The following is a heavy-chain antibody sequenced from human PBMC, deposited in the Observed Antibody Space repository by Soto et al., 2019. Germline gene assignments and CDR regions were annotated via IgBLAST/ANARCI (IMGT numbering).Heavy chain of an antibody. D-gene: IGHD5-18*01. CDR1: GGTFSSYA. J-gene: IGHJ4*02. V-gene: IGHV1-69*01. Sequence: QVQLVPSGAEVKKPGSSVKVSCKASGGTFSSYAISWVRQAPGQGLEWMGGIIPIFGTANYAQKFQGRVTITGDESTSTAYMELSSLRSEDTAVYYCARGPSKPFSYGYYFDYWGQGTLVTVSS. CDR2: IIPIFGTA. CDR3: ARGPSKPFSYGYYFDY.